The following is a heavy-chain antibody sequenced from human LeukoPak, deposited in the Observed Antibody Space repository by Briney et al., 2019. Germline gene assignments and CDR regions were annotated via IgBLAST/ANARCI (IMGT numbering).Heavy chain of an antibody. CDR3: ARDVAATTSATFDL. D-gene: IGHD1-26*01. CDR1: GFTFSDYY. J-gene: IGHJ3*01. Sequence: PGGSLRLSCDASGFTFSDYYMTWIRQAPGKGLEWISYITSSGTSTYYPVSVRGRFTISRDNARNSVYLQMKYLRADDTAVYYCARDVAATTSATFDLWGQGTMVTVSS. CDR2: ITSSGTST. V-gene: IGHV3-11*01.